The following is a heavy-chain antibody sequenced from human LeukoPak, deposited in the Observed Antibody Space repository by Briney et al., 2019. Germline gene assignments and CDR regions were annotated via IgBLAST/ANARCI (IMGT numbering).Heavy chain of an antibody. CDR1: GFTFNTYG. D-gene: IGHD1-26*01. J-gene: IGHJ4*02. CDR2: ISGSGGAT. Sequence: GGTLRLSCAASGFTFNTYGMSWVRQAPGKGLEWVSGISGSGGATYYADSVKGRFTISRDNAKNSLYLQMNSLRAEDTAVYYCARDRSDYGRDYWGQGTLVTVSS. CDR3: ARDRSDYGRDY. V-gene: IGHV3-21*01.